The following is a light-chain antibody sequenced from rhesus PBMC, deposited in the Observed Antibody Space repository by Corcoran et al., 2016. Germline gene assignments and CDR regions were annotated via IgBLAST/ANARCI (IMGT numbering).Light chain of an antibody. Sequence: DIVLAQSPACLAVSPGQRATITCRASESVSFFGINLIHWYQHRPGQPPKLQIYTTTNKDTRVPARFSGRGSGTDFTLTINPVEADDAADYYCLQRQNSVYSFGQGTKLDIK. CDR2: TTT. CDR1: ESVSFFGINL. J-gene: IGKJ2*01. CDR3: LQRQNSVYS. V-gene: IGKV7-13*01.